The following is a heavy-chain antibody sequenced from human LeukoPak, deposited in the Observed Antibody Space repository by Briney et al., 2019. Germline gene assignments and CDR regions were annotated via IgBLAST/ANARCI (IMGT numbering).Heavy chain of an antibody. V-gene: IGHV4-59*01. CDR1: GGSISSYY. D-gene: IGHD6-19*01. CDR2: ISYSGST. CDR3: ARDGRAGSLFAY. Sequence: PSETLSLTCTVSGGSISSYYWGWIRQPPGKGLEWVGYISYSGSTNYNPSLKSRVTISVDTSKNQFSLKLSSVTAADTAIYYCARDGRAGSLFAYWGQGTLVTVSS. J-gene: IGHJ4*02.